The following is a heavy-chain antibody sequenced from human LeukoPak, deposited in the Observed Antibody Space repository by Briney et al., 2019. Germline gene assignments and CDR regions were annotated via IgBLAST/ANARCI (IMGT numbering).Heavy chain of an antibody. V-gene: IGHV4-34*01. D-gene: IGHD2-21*01. CDR3: ARARLFGAFDI. Sequence: PSETLSLTCAVYGGSFSGYYWSWIRQPPGKGLEWIGEINHSGSTNYNPSLKSRVTISVDTSKNQFSLKLSSVTAADTAVYYCARARLFGAFDIWGQGTMVTVSS. CDR2: INHSGST. J-gene: IGHJ3*02. CDR1: GGSFSGYY.